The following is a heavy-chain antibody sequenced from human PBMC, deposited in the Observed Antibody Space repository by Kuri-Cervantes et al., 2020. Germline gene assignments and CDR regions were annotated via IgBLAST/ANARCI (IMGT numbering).Heavy chain of an antibody. CDR2: IKQDGSEK. D-gene: IGHD2-15*01. V-gene: IGHV3-7*01. Sequence: GGSLRLSCAASGFTFSSYWMSWVRQAPGKGLEWVANIKQDGSEKYYVDSVKGRFTISRDNAKNSLYLQMNSLRAEDTAVYYCARDKVVVVVAATYYHYYGMDVWGQGTTVTVSS. CDR3: ARDKVVVVVAATYYHYYGMDV. CDR1: GFTFSSYW. J-gene: IGHJ6*02.